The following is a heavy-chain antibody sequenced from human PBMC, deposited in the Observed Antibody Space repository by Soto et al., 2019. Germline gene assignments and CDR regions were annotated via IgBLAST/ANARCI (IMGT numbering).Heavy chain of an antibody. CDR1: GFTVSSNY. J-gene: IGHJ6*03. CDR3: ARDRSDYDFWSGSSQDYYYYYMDV. V-gene: IGHV3-66*01. Sequence: PGGSLRLSCAASGFTVSSNYMSWVRQAPGKGLEWVSVIYSGGSTYYADSVKGRFTISRDNSKNTLYLQMNSLRAEDTAVYYCARDRSDYDFWSGSSQDYYYYYMDVWGKGTTVTV. D-gene: IGHD3-3*01. CDR2: IYSGGST.